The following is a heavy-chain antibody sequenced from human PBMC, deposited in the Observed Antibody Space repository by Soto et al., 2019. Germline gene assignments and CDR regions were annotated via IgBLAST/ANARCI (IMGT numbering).Heavy chain of an antibody. V-gene: IGHV4-61*01. CDR3: TRGPPRVQWFDP. Sequence: SETLSLTXTVSGGAVSSGTYYWSWIWQPPGKGLEWIGHIYFTGSTNYNPSLKSRVTMSLDTSRNQFSLKLSSVTAADTAVYYCTRGPPRVQWFDPWGLGTLVTVSS. J-gene: IGHJ5*02. CDR1: GGAVSSGTYY. CDR2: IYFTGST.